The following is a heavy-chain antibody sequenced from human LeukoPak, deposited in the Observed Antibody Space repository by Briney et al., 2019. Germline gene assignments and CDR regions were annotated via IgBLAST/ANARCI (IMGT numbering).Heavy chain of an antibody. Sequence: GGSLRLSCAASGFTFSSYGMHWVRQAPGKGLEWVAFIRYDGSNKYYADSVEGRFTISRDNSKNTLYLQMNSLRAEDTAVYYCAKAGPYDSSGYFDYWGQGTLVTVSS. CDR1: GFTFSSYG. V-gene: IGHV3-30*02. CDR2: IRYDGSNK. D-gene: IGHD3-22*01. CDR3: AKAGPYDSSGYFDY. J-gene: IGHJ4*02.